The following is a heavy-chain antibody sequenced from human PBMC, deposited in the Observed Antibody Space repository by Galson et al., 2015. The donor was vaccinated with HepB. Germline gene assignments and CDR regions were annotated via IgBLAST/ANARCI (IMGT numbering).Heavy chain of an antibody. J-gene: IGHJ6*02. V-gene: IGHV3-7*01. CDR1: GFTFSSYW. D-gene: IGHD5-18*01. Sequence: SLRLSCAASGFTFSSYWMSWVRQAPGEGLEWVANIKQDGSEKYYVDSVKGRFTISRDNAKNSLYLQMNSLRAEDTAVYYCAREGSYGYYYYYGMDVWGQGTTVTVSS. CDR2: IKQDGSEK. CDR3: AREGSYGYYYYYGMDV.